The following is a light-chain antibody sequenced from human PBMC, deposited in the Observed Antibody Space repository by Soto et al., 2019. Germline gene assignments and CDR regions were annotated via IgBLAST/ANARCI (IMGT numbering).Light chain of an antibody. Sequence: EIPVTQSPATPSVSPGERATLSCRASQSVRTNLAWYQQKPGQAPRLVIYAASTRASGVPARFSGSGSGTEFTLTISSLQPDDSATYYCQQYNRYSTFGQGTKVDIK. CDR1: QSVRTN. J-gene: IGKJ1*01. CDR2: AAS. CDR3: QQYNRYST. V-gene: IGKV3D-15*01.